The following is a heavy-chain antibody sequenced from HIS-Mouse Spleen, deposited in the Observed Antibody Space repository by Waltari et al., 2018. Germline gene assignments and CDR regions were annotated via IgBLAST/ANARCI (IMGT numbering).Heavy chain of an antibody. J-gene: IGHJ2*01. V-gene: IGHV4-39*07. CDR3: AREIPYSSSWYDWYFDL. D-gene: IGHD6-13*01. CDR2: IYYSEST. Sequence: QLQLQESGPGLVKPSETLSLTCTVSGGSISSSSYYWGGIRQPPGKGLEWIGSIYYSESTYYNPSLKSRVTISVDTSKNQFSLKLSSVTAADTAVYYCAREIPYSSSWYDWYFDLWGRGTLVTVSS. CDR1: GGSISSSSYY.